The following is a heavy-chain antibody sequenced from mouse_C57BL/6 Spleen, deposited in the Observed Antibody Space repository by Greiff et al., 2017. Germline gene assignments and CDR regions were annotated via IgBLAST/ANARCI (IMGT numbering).Heavy chain of an antibody. D-gene: IGHD2-4*01. V-gene: IGHV2-9-1*01. CDR2: IWTGGGT. CDR1: GFSLTSYA. CDR3: ARNGYYDYDGYAMDY. J-gene: IGHJ4*01. Sequence: QVQLQQSGPGLVAPSQSLSITCTVSGFSLTSYAISWVRQPPGKGLEWLGVIWTGGGTNYNSALKSRLSISKDNSKSQVFLKMNSLQTDDTARYYCARNGYYDYDGYAMDYWGQGTSVTVSS.